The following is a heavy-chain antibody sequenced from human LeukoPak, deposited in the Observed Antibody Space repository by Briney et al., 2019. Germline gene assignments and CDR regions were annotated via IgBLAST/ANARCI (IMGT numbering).Heavy chain of an antibody. J-gene: IGHJ4*02. Sequence: SETLSLTCTVSGGSISSYYWSWIRQPPGKGLEWIGYIYYSGSTNYNPSLKSRVTISVDTSKNQFSLKLSSVTAADTAVYYCASSYYGSGPAKFDYWGQGTLVTVPS. CDR2: IYYSGST. V-gene: IGHV4-59*01. D-gene: IGHD3-10*01. CDR1: GGSISSYY. CDR3: ASSYYGSGPAKFDY.